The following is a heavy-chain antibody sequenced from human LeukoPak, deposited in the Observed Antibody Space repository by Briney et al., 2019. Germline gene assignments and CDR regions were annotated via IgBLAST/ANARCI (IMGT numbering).Heavy chain of an antibody. J-gene: IGHJ4*02. V-gene: IGHV4-34*01. CDR3: ARGRALWFGELLYPTGAPPDY. CDR2: T. D-gene: IGHD3-10*01. Sequence: TNYNPSLKSRVTISVDTSKNQFSLKLSSVTAADTAVYYCARGRALWFGELLYPTGAPPDYWGQGTLVTVSS.